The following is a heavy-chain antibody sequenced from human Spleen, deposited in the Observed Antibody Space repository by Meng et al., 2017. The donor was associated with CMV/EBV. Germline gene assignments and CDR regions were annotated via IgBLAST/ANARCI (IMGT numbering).Heavy chain of an antibody. CDR1: GYTFTSYA. CDR2: IIPIFGTA. V-gene: IGHV1-69*05. Sequence: SVKVSCKASGYTFTSYAISWVRQAPGQGLEWMGGIIPIFGTANYAQKFQGRVTITTDESTSTAYMELSSLRSEDTAVYYCAGATYYDFWSAPGGMDVWGQGTTVTVSS. J-gene: IGHJ6*02. CDR3: AGATYYDFWSAPGGMDV. D-gene: IGHD3-3*01.